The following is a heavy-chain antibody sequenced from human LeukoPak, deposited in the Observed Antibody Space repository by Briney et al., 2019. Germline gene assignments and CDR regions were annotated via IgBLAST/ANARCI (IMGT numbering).Heavy chain of an antibody. CDR3: AKGGDGYNLNYYYGMDV. V-gene: IGHV3-23*01. Sequence: GGSLRLSCAASGFTFISYAMSWVRQAPGKGREGVAAISGSGGSTYYADSVKGGFTISRDNSKNTLYLQMNSLRAEDTAVYYCAKGGDGYNLNYYYGMDVWGQGTTVTVSS. CDR2: ISGSGGST. CDR1: GFTFISYA. J-gene: IGHJ6*02. D-gene: IGHD5-24*01.